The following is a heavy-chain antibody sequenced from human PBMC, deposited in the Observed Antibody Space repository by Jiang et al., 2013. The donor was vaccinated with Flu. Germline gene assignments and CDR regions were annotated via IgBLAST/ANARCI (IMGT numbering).Heavy chain of an antibody. Sequence: PGLLKPSETLSLTCSVFGDSINSNNYYWGWIRQAPGQGLEWVGSIYFSGTTYQNPSLKSRVTMSLDTSKNQFSLKLRSVTAADTAVYFCARNVMTTVTQFFDYWGQGTLITVSS. CDR2: IYFSGTT. CDR1: GDSINSNNYY. V-gene: IGHV4-39*07. D-gene: IGHD4-17*01. CDR3: ARNVMTTVTQFFDY. J-gene: IGHJ4*02.